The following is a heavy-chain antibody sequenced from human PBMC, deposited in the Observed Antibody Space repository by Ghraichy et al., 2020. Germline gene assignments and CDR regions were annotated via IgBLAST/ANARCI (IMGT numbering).Heavy chain of an antibody. CDR1: GGSINNYY. J-gene: IGHJ1*01. CDR3: ARGTTSTSWWFQH. V-gene: IGHV4-4*08. Sequence: NLSLTCTVSGGSINNYYWNWIRQSPGKGLEWIGHISSSGSTSYNPSLKSRVITSLDTSKNQLSLRLTSVTAADTAVYYWARGTTSTSWWFQHWGQGTLVTVSS. D-gene: IGHD2/OR15-2a*01. CDR2: ISSSGST.